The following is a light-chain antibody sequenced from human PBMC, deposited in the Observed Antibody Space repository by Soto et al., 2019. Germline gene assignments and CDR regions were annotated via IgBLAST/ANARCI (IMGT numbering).Light chain of an antibody. CDR1: QTIRSNY. Sequence: ETVLTQSPGTLSLSPGERATLSCRASQTIRSNYLAWYRQTPGQAPRLLIYGASNRATGIADRFSGSGSGTDFTLIISRLEPEDFALYSCQQYGSSPLTFGQGTKVEIK. CDR2: GAS. V-gene: IGKV3-20*01. CDR3: QQYGSSPLT. J-gene: IGKJ1*01.